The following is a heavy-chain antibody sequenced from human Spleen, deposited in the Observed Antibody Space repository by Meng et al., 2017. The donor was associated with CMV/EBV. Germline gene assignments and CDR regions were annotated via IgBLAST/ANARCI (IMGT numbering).Heavy chain of an antibody. D-gene: IGHD3-9*01. Sequence: SCEASGFLFNSHDMNWVRQGPGKGLEWIASISTDGKYKYYADSVKGRFTISRDNANNSLYLQMSSLRAEDTALYYCVRVILSGSSRDYWGQGTLVTVSS. J-gene: IGHJ4*02. CDR1: GFLFNSHD. CDR2: ISTDGKYK. CDR3: VRVILSGSSRDY. V-gene: IGHV3-21*01.